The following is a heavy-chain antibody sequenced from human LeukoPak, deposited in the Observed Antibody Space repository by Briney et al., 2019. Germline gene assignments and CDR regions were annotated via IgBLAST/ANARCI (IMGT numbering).Heavy chain of an antibody. V-gene: IGHV3-23*01. D-gene: IGHD3-10*02. CDR1: GFTFSTYD. Sequence: GGSLRLSCAASGFTFSTYDMSWVRQAPGKGLEWVSGISSGGGSTYYADSVKGRFTISRDNSKNTLYLQMTSLRAEDTAVYYCAKALHVYYYGVDVWGQGTTVTVSS. CDR2: ISSGGGST. CDR3: AKALHVYYYGVDV. J-gene: IGHJ6*02.